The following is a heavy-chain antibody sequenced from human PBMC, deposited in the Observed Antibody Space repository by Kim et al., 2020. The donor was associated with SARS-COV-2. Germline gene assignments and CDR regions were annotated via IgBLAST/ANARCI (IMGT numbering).Heavy chain of an antibody. J-gene: IGHJ4*02. CDR2: INTDTGNP. CDR1: GYTFTMNA. D-gene: IGHD3-16*02. Sequence: ASVKVSCKASGYTFTMNAISRVRQAPGQGLEWMGWINTDTGNPTYAQAFTRRFVFSVDTSVTTAYLQISSLEPEDTALYYCTRVIWGTYRYTDYWGQGTLVTVSS. V-gene: IGHV7-4-1*02. CDR3: TRVIWGTYRYTDY.